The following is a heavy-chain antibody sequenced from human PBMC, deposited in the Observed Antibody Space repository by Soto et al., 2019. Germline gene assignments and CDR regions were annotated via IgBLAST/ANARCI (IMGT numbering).Heavy chain of an antibody. CDR3: AKVAQQLEVGWFDP. CDR1: GFTFSSYG. Sequence: ALRLSCAASGFTFSSYGMHWVRQAPGKGLEWVAVISYDGSNKYYADSVKGRFTISRDNSKNTLYLQMNSLRAEDTAVYYCAKVAQQLEVGWFDPWGQGTLVTVSS. V-gene: IGHV3-30*18. D-gene: IGHD6-13*01. J-gene: IGHJ5*02. CDR2: ISYDGSNK.